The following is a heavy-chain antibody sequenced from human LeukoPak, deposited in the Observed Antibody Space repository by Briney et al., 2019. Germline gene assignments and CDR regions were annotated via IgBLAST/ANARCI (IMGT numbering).Heavy chain of an antibody. D-gene: IGHD5-12*01. CDR2: IYPGDSDP. V-gene: IGHV5-51*01. Sequence: GESLKISCKGSGYSFTSFWIGWVRQMPGKGLEWMGIIYPGDSDPRYSPSFQGQVTISADKSISTAYLQWSSLKASDTAMYYCTRGRPMVATQVDAFDIWGQGTMVTVSS. CDR3: TRGRPMVATQVDAFDI. J-gene: IGHJ3*02. CDR1: GYSFTSFW.